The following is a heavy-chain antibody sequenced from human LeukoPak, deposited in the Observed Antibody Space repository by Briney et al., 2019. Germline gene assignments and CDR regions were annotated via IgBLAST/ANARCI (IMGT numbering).Heavy chain of an antibody. V-gene: IGHV1-18*01. Sequence: ASVKVSCKNSGYTFTNYGISWVRQAPGLGLEWMGWISAYNGNTNYAQKVQGRVTMTTDTSTSTAYMELRSLRFDDTAVYYCARDQSVRLLQTSSTYFKHVFAIWGQGSMLTVSS. CDR2: ISAYNGNT. CDR3: ARDQSVRLLQTSSTYFKHVFAI. CDR1: GYTFTNYG. J-gene: IGHJ3*02. D-gene: IGHD6-13*01.